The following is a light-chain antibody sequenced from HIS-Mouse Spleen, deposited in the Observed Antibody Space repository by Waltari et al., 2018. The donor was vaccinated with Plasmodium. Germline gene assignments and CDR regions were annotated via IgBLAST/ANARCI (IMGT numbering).Light chain of an antibody. CDR3: SSYAGSNNLV. CDR2: EVS. Sequence: QSALTQPPSASGSPGQSVTISCTGTSSDVVGYNYVSWDQQHPGKAPKLMSYEVSKRPSGVPERVAGAKAGNTASLTVSGLQAEDEADYYCSSYAGSNNLVFGGGTKLTVL. V-gene: IGLV2-8*01. J-gene: IGLJ2*01. CDR1: SSDVVGYNY.